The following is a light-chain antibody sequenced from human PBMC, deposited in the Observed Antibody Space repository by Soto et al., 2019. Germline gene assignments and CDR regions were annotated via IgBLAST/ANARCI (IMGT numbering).Light chain of an antibody. J-gene: IGKJ2*01. CDR2: WAS. CDR3: QQYYNTPYT. V-gene: IGKV4-1*01. Sequence: DIVMTQSPESLAVSLGERATINCKSSQSVLFSSNNRNYLAWYQQKPGQPPKLLISWASTREYGVPDRFSGSGSGTDFTLTISSLQAEDVAVYYCQQYYNTPYTFGQGTKLEIK. CDR1: QSVLFSSNNRNY.